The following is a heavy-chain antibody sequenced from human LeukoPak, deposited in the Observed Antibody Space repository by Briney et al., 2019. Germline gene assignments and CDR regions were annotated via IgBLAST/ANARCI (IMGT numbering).Heavy chain of an antibody. CDR2: IYSGGST. CDR3: ARTPDYGDYVALDAFDI. Sequence: GGSLRLSCAASGFTVSSNYMSWVRQAPGKGLEWVSVIYSGGSTYYADSVKGRFTISRDNSKNTLYLQMNSLRAEDTAVYYCARTPDYGDYVALDAFDIWGQGTMVTVSS. V-gene: IGHV3-66*01. J-gene: IGHJ3*02. D-gene: IGHD4-17*01. CDR1: GFTVSSNY.